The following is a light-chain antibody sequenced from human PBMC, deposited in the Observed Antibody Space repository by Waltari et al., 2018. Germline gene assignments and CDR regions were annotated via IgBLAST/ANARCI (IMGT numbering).Light chain of an antibody. CDR3: MQALQTPA. Sequence: DIVMTQSPLPLPVTPGEPASISCRSSQSLLHSNGYNYLDWYRQKPGQSPQLLIYLGSNRASGVPDRFSGSGSGTDFTLKISRVEAEDVGVYYCMQALQTPAFGQGTRLEIK. V-gene: IGKV2-28*01. J-gene: IGKJ5*01. CDR2: LGS. CDR1: QSLLHSNGYNY.